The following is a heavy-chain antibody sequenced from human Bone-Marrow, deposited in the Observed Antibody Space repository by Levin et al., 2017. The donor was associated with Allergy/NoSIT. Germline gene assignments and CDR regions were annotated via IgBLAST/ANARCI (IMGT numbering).Heavy chain of an antibody. D-gene: IGHD3-16*01. J-gene: IGHJ4*02. CDR3: AKVAGAMDVDY. Sequence: PGGSLRLSCAASGFTFSSYGMHWVRQAPGKGLEWVAVISYDGSNKYYADSVKGRFTISRDNSKNTLYLQMNSLRAEDTAVYYCAKVAGAMDVDYWGQGTLVTVSS. CDR1: GFTFSSYG. V-gene: IGHV3-30*18. CDR2: ISYDGSNK.